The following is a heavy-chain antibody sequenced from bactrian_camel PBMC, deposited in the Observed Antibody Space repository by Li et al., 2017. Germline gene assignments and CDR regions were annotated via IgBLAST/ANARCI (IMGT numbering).Heavy chain of an antibody. CDR3: RRPCTGAPRPVYRNSVFITT. CDR1: GYTSFIDC. J-gene: IGHJ4*01. D-gene: IGHD5*01. V-gene: IGHV3S6*01. CDR2: IDSDGST. Sequence: HVQLVESGGGSVQAGGSLRLSCAYSGYTSFIDCMGWFRQAPGEEPEGVAGIDSDGSTIYTEHVKGRFTISKDNANNTLYLQMDGRNLRTLPCTTVRRPCTGAPRPVYRNSVFITTGARGPRSPSP.